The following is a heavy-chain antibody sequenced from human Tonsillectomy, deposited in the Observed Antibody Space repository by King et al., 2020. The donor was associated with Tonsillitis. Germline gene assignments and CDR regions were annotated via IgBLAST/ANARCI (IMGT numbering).Heavy chain of an antibody. CDR2: INSDGSST. D-gene: IGHD6-13*01. Sequence: VQLVESGGGLVQPGGSLRLSCAASGFTFSSYWVHWVRQAPGKGLVWVSRINSDGSSTSYADSVKGRFTISRDNAKNTLYLQMNSLRAEDTAVYYCARDWAAAGTGYFDYCGQGALVTVSS. CDR1: GFTFSSYW. CDR3: ARDWAAAGTGYFDY. V-gene: IGHV3-74*01. J-gene: IGHJ4*02.